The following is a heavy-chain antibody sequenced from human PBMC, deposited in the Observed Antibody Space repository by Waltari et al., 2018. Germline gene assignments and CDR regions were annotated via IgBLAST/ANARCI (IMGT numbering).Heavy chain of an antibody. J-gene: IGHJ6*03. CDR1: GGSIISYY. CDR3: ARIYGSGTFIYMDV. Sequence: QVQLQESGPGLVKPSETLSLTCTVSGGSIISYYWSWIRQPAGKGLEWIGRIYPGATPYYNPSLQTRIMMSVEPSQNQFSLKLSSVTAADTSVYYCARIYGSGTFIYMDVWGKGTTVTVSS. V-gene: IGHV4-4*07. CDR2: IYPGATP. D-gene: IGHD3-10*01.